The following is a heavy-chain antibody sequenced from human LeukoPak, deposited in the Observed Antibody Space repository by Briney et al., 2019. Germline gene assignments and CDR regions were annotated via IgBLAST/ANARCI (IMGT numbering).Heavy chain of an antibody. CDR2: VTASARRT. Sequence: GGSLRLSCEASGFTFSNCAMSWVRQAPGKGLEWVSTVTASARRTYYADSVQGRFTISRDNSNNTLFLQVNSLRADDTAVYHCAKWGFSDRSGANFHSWGQGTLVTVSS. CDR3: AKWGFSDRSGANFHS. D-gene: IGHD3-22*01. V-gene: IGHV3-23*01. CDR1: GFTFSNCA. J-gene: IGHJ4*02.